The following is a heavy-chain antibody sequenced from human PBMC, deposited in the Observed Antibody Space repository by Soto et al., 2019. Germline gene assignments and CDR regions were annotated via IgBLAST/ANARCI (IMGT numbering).Heavy chain of an antibody. D-gene: IGHD4-17*01. CDR3: ARDHYGDYADAFDI. Sequence: GGSLRLSCAASVFPFSSYSMNWVRQAPGKGLEWVSSISSSSSYIYYADSVKGRFTISRDNAKNSLYLQMNSLRAEDTAVYYCARDHYGDYADAFDIWGQGTMVTVSS. J-gene: IGHJ3*02. CDR1: VFPFSSYS. CDR2: ISSSSSYI. V-gene: IGHV3-21*01.